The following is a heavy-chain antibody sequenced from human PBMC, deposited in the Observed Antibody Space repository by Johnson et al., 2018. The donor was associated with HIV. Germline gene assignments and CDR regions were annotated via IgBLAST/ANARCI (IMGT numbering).Heavy chain of an antibody. CDR3: ATVWRNEGRHSFDT. J-gene: IGHJ3*02. Sequence: QVQLVESGGGVVQPGRSLRLSCTASGFTFSSYGLHWVRQAPGKGLEWVAVIWYDGSNKYYADSVKGRFTISRDNSKNTLYLQMNNLRAEDTAVYFCATVWRNEGRHSFDTWGQGTVVTVSS. V-gene: IGHV3-33*01. CDR2: IWYDGSNK. CDR1: GFTFSSYG. D-gene: IGHD1-1*01.